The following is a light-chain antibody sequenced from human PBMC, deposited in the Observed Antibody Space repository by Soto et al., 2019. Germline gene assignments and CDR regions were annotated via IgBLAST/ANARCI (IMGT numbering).Light chain of an antibody. J-gene: IGLJ2*01. CDR2: DVS. CDR3: SSYTSSSTLYVV. V-gene: IGLV2-14*01. CDR1: SSDVGGYNY. Sequence: QSAVTQPASVSGSPGQSITISCTGTSSDVGGYNYVSWYQQHPGKAPKLMIYDVSNRPSGVSNRFSGSKPGNTASLTISGLQAEDEADYYCSSYTSSSTLYVVFGGGTKVTVL.